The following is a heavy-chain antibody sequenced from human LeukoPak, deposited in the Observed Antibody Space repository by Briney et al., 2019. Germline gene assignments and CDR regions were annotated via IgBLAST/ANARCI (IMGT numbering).Heavy chain of an antibody. Sequence: GGSLRLSCAASGFTFSNYWMHWVRQAPGKGLVWVSRINSDGISTGYADSVKGRFTVSRDNAKKTLYLQMNSLRAEDTAVYYCVRDVGNFDYWGQGTLVTVSS. V-gene: IGHV3-74*01. CDR1: GFTFSNYW. CDR2: INSDGIST. J-gene: IGHJ4*02. CDR3: VRDVGNFDY.